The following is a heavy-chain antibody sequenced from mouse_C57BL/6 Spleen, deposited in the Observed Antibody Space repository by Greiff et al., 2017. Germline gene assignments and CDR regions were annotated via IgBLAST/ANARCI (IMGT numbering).Heavy chain of an antibody. Sequence: QVQLQQSGAELVRPGTSVKMSCKASGYTFTNYWIGWAKQRPGHGLEWIGDIYPGGGYTNYNEKFKGKATLTADKSSSTAYMQCSSLTSEDSAIYYCARTCEVYSNYHFDYWGQGTTLTVSA. CDR1: GYTFTNYW. J-gene: IGHJ2*01. D-gene: IGHD2-5*01. CDR2: IYPGGGYT. CDR3: ARTCEVYSNYHFDY. V-gene: IGHV1-63*01.